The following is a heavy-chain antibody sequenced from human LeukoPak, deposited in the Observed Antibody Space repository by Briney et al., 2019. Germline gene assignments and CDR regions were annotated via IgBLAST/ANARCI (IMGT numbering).Heavy chain of an antibody. D-gene: IGHD3-22*01. V-gene: IGHV1-3*01. CDR3: ARSGTSYYYDSSGYYYVDY. CDR2: INAGNGNT. J-gene: IGHJ4*02. CDR1: GYTFTSYA. Sequence: ASVKVSCKASGYTFTSYAMHWVRQAPGQRLEWMGWINAGNGNTKYSQKFQGRVTITRDISASTAYMEVRSLRSDDTAVYYCARSGTSYYYDSSGYYYVDYWGQGTLVTVSS.